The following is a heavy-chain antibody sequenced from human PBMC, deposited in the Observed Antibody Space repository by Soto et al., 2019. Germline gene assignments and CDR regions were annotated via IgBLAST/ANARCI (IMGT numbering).Heavy chain of an antibody. CDR3: ARDGIAAAGTSWFDP. CDR1: GYTFTRHA. J-gene: IGHJ5*02. V-gene: IGHV1-3*05. CDR2: INAGNGNT. D-gene: IGHD6-13*01. Sequence: QVQLVQSGAEEKKPGASVKVSCKASGYTFTRHAMHWVCQAPGQRLEWMGWINAGNGNTKYSQKFQGRVTITTDTSASTAYMELSSLRSEDTAVYYCARDGIAAAGTSWFDPWGQGTLVTVSS.